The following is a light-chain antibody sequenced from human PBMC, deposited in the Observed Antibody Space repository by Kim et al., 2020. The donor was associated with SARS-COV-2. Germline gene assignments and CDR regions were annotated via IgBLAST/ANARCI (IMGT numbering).Light chain of an antibody. V-gene: IGKV3-15*01. Sequence: EIVMTQSPATLSVSPGERATLSCRANQSVSSNLAWYQQKPGQAPRLLIYGASTRATGIPARFSGSGSGTEFTLTISSLQSEDFAVYYCQQYNNWPPSTFGQGTKLEI. J-gene: IGKJ2*02. CDR3: QQYNNWPPST. CDR2: GAS. CDR1: QSVSSN.